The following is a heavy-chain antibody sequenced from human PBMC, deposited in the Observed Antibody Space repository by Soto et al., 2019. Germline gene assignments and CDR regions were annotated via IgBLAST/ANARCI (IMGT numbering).Heavy chain of an antibody. J-gene: IGHJ4*02. D-gene: IGHD2-2*01. CDR3: ARLRGPYCSSTSCLYYFDY. V-gene: IGHV1-2*02. CDR2: INPNNGGT. CDR1: GYTFTGYN. Sequence: QVQLVQSGAEVRKPGASVRVSCKASGYTFTGYNMHWVRQAPGQGLEWMGWINPNNGGTDYAQKFQGGVNMTRETSISTAYMGLSRLISDDTAVYYCARLRGPYCSSTSCLYYFDYWGQGTLVTVSS.